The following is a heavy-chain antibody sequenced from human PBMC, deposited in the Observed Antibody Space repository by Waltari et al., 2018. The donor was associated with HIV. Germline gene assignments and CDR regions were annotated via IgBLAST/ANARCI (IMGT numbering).Heavy chain of an antibody. CDR1: GYTFTGYY. Sequence: QVQLVQSGAAVKKPGASLKVSCKASGYTFTGYYLRWSRQDPGRGLEWMGWISPNSGGTNYAQKFQGRVTMTRDTSITTAYMDLSSLRSDDTAVYYCARGIVASKIGYHYGMDVWGQGTTVTVSS. CDR3: ARGIVASKIGYHYGMDV. D-gene: IGHD5-12*01. V-gene: IGHV1-2*02. J-gene: IGHJ6*02. CDR2: ISPNSGGT.